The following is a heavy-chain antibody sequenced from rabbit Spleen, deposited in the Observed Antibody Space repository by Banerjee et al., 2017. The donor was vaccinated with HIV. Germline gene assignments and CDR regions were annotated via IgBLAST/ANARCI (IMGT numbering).Heavy chain of an antibody. J-gene: IGHJ4*01. Sequence: QEQLEESGGDLVKPGASLTLTCTASGFSFSSVYWMCWVRQAPGKGLEWIACIYAGSSGSTYYASWAKGRFTVSKTSSTTVTLQMTSLTAADTATYFCARADKSIDAFNLWGQGTLVTVS. CDR1: GFSFSSVYW. CDR2: IYAGSSGST. V-gene: IGHV1S45*01. CDR3: ARADKSIDAFNL.